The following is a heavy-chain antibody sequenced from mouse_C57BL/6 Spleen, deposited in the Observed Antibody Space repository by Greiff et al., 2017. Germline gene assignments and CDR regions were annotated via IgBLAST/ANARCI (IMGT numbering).Heavy chain of an antibody. CDR2: IRNKANGYTT. CDR1: GFTFTDYY. Sequence: EVHLVESGGGLVQPGGSLSLSCAASGFTFTDYYMSWVRQPPGKALEWLGFIRNKANGYTTEYSASVKGRFTISRDNSQSILYLQMNALRAEDSATYYCARSYYSNYGGAMDYWGQGTSVTVSS. V-gene: IGHV7-3*01. J-gene: IGHJ4*01. D-gene: IGHD2-5*01. CDR3: ARSYYSNYGGAMDY.